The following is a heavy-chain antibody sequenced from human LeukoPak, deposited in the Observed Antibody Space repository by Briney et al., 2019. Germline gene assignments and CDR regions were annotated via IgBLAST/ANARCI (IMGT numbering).Heavy chain of an antibody. J-gene: IGHJ4*02. Sequence: SETLSLTCAVSGGSIISGGYSWSWIRQHPGKGLEWIGYIHYRGSTYYNPSLESRVTVSADTSKNQFSLKLSSVTAADTAVYYCAREKAYDSTISYSNPFDYWGLGTLVTVSS. CDR3: AREKAYDSTISYSNPFDY. V-gene: IGHV4-31*11. CDR2: IHYRGST. D-gene: IGHD3-22*01. CDR1: GGSIISGGYS.